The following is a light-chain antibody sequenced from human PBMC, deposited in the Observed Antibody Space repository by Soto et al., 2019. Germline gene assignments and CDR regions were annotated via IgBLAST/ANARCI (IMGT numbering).Light chain of an antibody. J-gene: IGKJ4*01. CDR2: GAS. V-gene: IGKV3-20*01. CDR1: QSIRSN. Sequence: EIVLTQSPATLSLSPGAGATLSCRVSQSIRSNLAWYQQRPGQAPRLLIHGASRRATGIPDRFSGSGSGTDFTLTISRLEPEDFAVYYCQQYNSSPFTFGGGTKVDIK. CDR3: QQYNSSPFT.